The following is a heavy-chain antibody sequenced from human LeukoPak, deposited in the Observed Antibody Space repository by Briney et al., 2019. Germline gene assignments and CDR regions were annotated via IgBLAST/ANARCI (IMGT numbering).Heavy chain of an antibody. D-gene: IGHD1-26*01. Sequence: PSGTLCLTCTVSGGSISSGGYYWSWIRQHPGKGREWIGYIYYSGSTYYNPSLKSRVTISVDTSKNQFSLKLSSVTAADTAVYYCAREGGSYGSFDYWGQGTLVTVSS. CDR1: GGSISSGGYY. V-gene: IGHV4-31*03. CDR3: AREGGSYGSFDY. CDR2: IYYSGST. J-gene: IGHJ4*02.